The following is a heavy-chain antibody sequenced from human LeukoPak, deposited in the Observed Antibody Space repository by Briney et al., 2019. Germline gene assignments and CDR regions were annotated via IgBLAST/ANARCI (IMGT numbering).Heavy chain of an antibody. CDR1: GYIFTGYY. J-gene: IGHJ6*04. V-gene: IGHV1-2*02. Sequence: GASVRVSCKPSGYIFTGYYMHWVRQAPGQGLEWMEWINPNSGGTNYAQKFLGRVTMTRDTSISTAYMELSRLRSDDTAVYYCARERYCSGGSCYCYYGMDVWGEGTTVTVSS. D-gene: IGHD2-15*01. CDR3: ARERYCSGGSCYCYYGMDV. CDR2: INPNSGGT.